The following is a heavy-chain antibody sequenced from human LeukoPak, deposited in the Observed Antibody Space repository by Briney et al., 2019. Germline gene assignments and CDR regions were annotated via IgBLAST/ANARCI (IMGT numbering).Heavy chain of an antibody. V-gene: IGHV1-2*02. J-gene: IGHJ4*02. CDR3: ARASGSYYYFDY. Sequence: GAPVKVSCEASGYTFTGYYMHWVRQAPGQGLEWMGWINPNSGGTNYAQKFQGRVTMTRDTSISTAYMELSRLRSDDTAVYYCARASGSYYYFDYWGQGTLVTVSS. CDR2: INPNSGGT. D-gene: IGHD1-26*01. CDR1: GYTFTGYY.